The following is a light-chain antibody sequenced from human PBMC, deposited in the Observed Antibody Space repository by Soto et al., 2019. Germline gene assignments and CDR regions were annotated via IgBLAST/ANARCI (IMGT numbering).Light chain of an antibody. V-gene: IGKV1-39*01. CDR2: ATS. CDR3: QESYISPAVS. Sequence: DIQMTQSPSSLSASLGDRVTITCRASQNIDNYLNWYQQKPGKAPKLLIYATSTLQSGVPSRFSRSGSGTEFTLTISSLQAEDFATYFCQESYISPAVSFGGGTKVEIK. J-gene: IGKJ4*01. CDR1: QNIDNY.